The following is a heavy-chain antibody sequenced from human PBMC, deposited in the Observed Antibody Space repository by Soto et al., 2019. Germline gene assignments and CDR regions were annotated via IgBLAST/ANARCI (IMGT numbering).Heavy chain of an antibody. Sequence: LRLSCAASGFTFSSYAMSWVRQAPGKGLEWVSAISGSGGSTYYADSVKGRFTISRDNSKNALYLQMNSLRAEDTAVYYCAKDFWSGYYAFDIWGQGTMVTVS. J-gene: IGHJ3*02. D-gene: IGHD3-3*01. V-gene: IGHV3-23*01. CDR3: AKDFWSGYYAFDI. CDR1: GFTFSSYA. CDR2: ISGSGGST.